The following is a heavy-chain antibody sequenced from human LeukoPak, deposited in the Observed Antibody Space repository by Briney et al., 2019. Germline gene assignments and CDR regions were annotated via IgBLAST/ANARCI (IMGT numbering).Heavy chain of an antibody. D-gene: IGHD5-24*01. V-gene: IGHV4-4*07. CDR1: GGSFSSYY. CDR3: ATGDGYNSFDY. J-gene: IGHJ4*02. CDR2: IYTSGST. Sequence: SETLSLTCTVSGGSFSSYYWSWIRQPAGKGLEWTGRIYTSGSTNYNSSLKSRVTMSVDTSKNQVSLKLSSVTAADTAVYYCATGDGYNSFDYWGQGTLVTVSS.